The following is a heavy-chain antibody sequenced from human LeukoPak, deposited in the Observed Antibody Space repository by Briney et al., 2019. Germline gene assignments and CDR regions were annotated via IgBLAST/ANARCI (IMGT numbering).Heavy chain of an antibody. V-gene: IGHV4-59*01. CDR2: IYYSGST. Sequence: SETLSLTCTVSGGSISSYYWSWIRQPPGKGLEWTGYIYYSGSTNYNPSLKSRVTISVDTSKNQFSLKLSSVTAADTAVYYCARSIVVPSNNWFDPWGQGTLVTVSS. J-gene: IGHJ5*02. CDR1: GGSISSYY. D-gene: IGHD2-2*01. CDR3: ARSIVVPSNNWFDP.